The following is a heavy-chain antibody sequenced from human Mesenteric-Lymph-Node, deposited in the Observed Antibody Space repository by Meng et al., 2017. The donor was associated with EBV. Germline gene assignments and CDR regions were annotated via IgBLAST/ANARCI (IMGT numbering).Heavy chain of an antibody. CDR3: ARASYGSGSPLGESWFDP. J-gene: IGHJ5*02. Sequence: QLPRQESGPGLVKPSETLSLTCTVSGGYIRSSSHYWAWIRQPPGKGLEWIGGIHYAGSSYYNPSLKNRVTISVDTSKNQFSLKLSSVTAADTAVYYCARASYGSGSPLGESWFDPWGQGTLVTVSS. CDR2: IHYAGSS. CDR1: GGYIRSSSHY. D-gene: IGHD3-10*01. V-gene: IGHV4-39*07.